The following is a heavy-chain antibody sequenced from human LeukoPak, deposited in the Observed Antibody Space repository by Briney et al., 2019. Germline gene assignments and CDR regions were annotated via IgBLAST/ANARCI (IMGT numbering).Heavy chain of an antibody. CDR2: IWYDGSNK. Sequence: GGSLRLSCAASGFTFSSYGMHWVRQAPGKGLEWVAFIWYDGSNKYYADSVKGRFTISRDNSKNTLYLQMNSLRAEDTAVYYCARGRPSLYYGSGSYSTRRQANWFDPWGQGTLVTVSS. CDR1: GFTFSSYG. J-gene: IGHJ5*02. V-gene: IGHV3-30*02. D-gene: IGHD3-10*01. CDR3: ARGRPSLYYGSGSYSTRRQANWFDP.